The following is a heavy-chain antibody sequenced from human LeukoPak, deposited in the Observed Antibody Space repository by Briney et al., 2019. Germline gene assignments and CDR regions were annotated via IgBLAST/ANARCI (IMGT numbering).Heavy chain of an antibody. CDR1: GYTFTSYG. D-gene: IGHD3-10*01. J-gene: IGHJ4*02. CDR2: ISVYNGNT. CDR3: AIWAFGVSSTPFDY. V-gene: IGHV1-18*01. Sequence: ASVKVTCKASGYTFTSYGISWVRQAPGQGLEWMGWISVYNGNTNYAQKLQGRVTMTTDTSTSTAYMELRSLRSDDTAVYYCAIWAFGVSSTPFDYWGQGTLVTVSS.